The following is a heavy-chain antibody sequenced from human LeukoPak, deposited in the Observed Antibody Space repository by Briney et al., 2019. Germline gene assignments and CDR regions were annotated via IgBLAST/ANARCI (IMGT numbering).Heavy chain of an antibody. CDR1: GGTFSNYA. V-gene: IGHV1-69*06. D-gene: IGHD6-19*01. CDR2: IIPIFHTT. CDR3: ARSEYRYSSGWYPSTGYYYYMDV. Sequence: ASVKVSCKASGGTFSNYAISWVRQAPGQGLEWMGGIIPIFHTTNYAQKFQGRVTITADKSTSTAYMELSSLRSEDTAVYYCARSEYRYSSGWYPSTGYYYYMDVWGKGTTVTVSS. J-gene: IGHJ6*03.